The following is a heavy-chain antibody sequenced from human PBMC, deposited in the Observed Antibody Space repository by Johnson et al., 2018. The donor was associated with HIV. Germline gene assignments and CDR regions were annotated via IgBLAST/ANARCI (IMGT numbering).Heavy chain of an antibody. CDR2: IYSGGST. Sequence: EQLVESGGGVVQPGGSLRLSCAASGFTVSSNYMSWVRQAPGKGLEWVSVIYSGGSTYYADSVKGRFTISRDNSKNTLYLQMNSLRAEDTAVYYCARDGGETVVGSGAFDIWGQGTLVTVS. D-gene: IGHD4-23*01. V-gene: IGHV3-66*01. CDR1: GFTVSSNY. CDR3: ARDGGETVVGSGAFDI. J-gene: IGHJ3*02.